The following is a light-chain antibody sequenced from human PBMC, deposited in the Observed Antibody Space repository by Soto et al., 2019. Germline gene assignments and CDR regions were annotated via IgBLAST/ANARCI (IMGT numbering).Light chain of an antibody. CDR3: QQYDSWT. CDR1: QTISSNY. Sequence: DIVLTQSPGTLSVSPGERATLSCRASQTISSNYLAWYQQKPGQPPSLLIYGTSSRATGIPDRFSGSGSGTDFTLTISRLEPEDSAIYYCQQYDSWTFGQGTKVEIK. CDR2: GTS. J-gene: IGKJ1*01. V-gene: IGKV3-20*01.